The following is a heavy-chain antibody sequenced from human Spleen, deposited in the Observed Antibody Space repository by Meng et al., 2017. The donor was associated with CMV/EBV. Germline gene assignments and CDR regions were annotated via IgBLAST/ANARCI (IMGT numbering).Heavy chain of an antibody. J-gene: IGHJ6*02. V-gene: IGHV1-18*01. CDR3: AKERAYCSSTSCAYGMDV. Sequence: ASVKVSCKASGYTFTSYGISWVRQAPGQGLEWMGWISAYNGNTNYAQKLQGRVTMTTDTSTSTAYMELRSLRSDDTAVYYCAKERAYCSSTSCAYGMDVWGQGTTVTVSS. CDR2: ISAYNGNT. D-gene: IGHD2-2*01. CDR1: GYTFTSYG.